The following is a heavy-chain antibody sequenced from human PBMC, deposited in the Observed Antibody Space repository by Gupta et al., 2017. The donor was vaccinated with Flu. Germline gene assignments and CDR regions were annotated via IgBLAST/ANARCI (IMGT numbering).Heavy chain of an antibody. CDR1: GFTFSASA. J-gene: IGHJ4*02. CDR2: IRSKANSYAT. D-gene: IGHD2-2*01. Sequence: EVQLVESGGGLVQPGGSLRLSCAASGFTFSASAMHWVLQAPGKGRAGVGRIRSKANSYATVYAASVKGRFTISRDDSKNTAYLQMNSLKIEDTAVYYCTRGYCNSTSCYNFDYWGQGTPVTVSS. CDR3: TRGYCNSTSCYNFDY. V-gene: IGHV3-73*02.